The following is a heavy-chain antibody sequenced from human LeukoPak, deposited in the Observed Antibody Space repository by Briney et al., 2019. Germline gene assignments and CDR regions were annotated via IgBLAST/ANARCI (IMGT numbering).Heavy chain of an antibody. J-gene: IGHJ3*02. CDR2: IYYSGRT. Sequence: SETLSLTCTVSYGSISDISYYWGWIRQPPGKGLEWIGSIYYSGRTYYNSSLKSRVTISVDTSKNQFSLKLSSVTAADTAVYYCARAPTYSSSWYPIDAFDIWGQGTMVTVSS. D-gene: IGHD6-13*01. CDR1: YGSISDISYY. CDR3: ARAPTYSSSWYPIDAFDI. V-gene: IGHV4-39*07.